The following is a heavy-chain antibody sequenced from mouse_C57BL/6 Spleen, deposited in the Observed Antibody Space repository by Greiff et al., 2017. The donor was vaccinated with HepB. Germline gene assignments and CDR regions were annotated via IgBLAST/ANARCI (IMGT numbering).Heavy chain of an antibody. CDR1: GYTFTDYE. J-gene: IGHJ4*01. Sequence: LVESGAELVRPGASVTLSCKASGYTFTDYEMHWVKQTPVHGLEWIGAIDPETGGTAYNQKFKGKAILTADKSSSTAYMELRSLTSEDSAVYYCTRSLTTDYAMDYWGQGTSVTVSS. V-gene: IGHV1-15*01. CDR3: TRSLTTDYAMDY. CDR2: IDPETGGT. D-gene: IGHD1-1*01.